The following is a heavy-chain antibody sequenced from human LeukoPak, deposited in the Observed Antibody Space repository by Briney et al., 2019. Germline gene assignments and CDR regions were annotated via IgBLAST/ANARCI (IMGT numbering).Heavy chain of an antibody. CDR3: ASPVAYCGGDCYSPAAFDI. D-gene: IGHD2-21*02. J-gene: IGHJ3*02. CDR2: IYPGDSDA. V-gene: IGHV5-51*01. Sequence: GESLKISCKGSGYSFTSYWIGWVRQMPEKGLEWMGIIYPGDSDARYSPSFQGQVTISADKSISTAYLQWSSLKASDTAMYYCASPVAYCGGDCYSPAAFDIWGQGTMVTVSS. CDR1: GYSFTSYW.